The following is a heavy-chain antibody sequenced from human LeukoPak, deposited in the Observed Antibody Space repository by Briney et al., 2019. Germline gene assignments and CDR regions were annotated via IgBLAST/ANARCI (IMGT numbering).Heavy chain of an antibody. J-gene: IGHJ4*02. D-gene: IGHD5-18*01. Sequence: GWSLRLSCAASGFTFDDYAMHWVRQAPGKGLEWVSGISWNSGSIGYADSVKGRFTISRDNAKNSLYLQMNSLSAEDTALYYCAKDPTAMVTSFDYWGQGTLVTVSS. CDR3: AKDPTAMVTSFDY. CDR1: GFTFDDYA. V-gene: IGHV3-9*01. CDR2: ISWNSGSI.